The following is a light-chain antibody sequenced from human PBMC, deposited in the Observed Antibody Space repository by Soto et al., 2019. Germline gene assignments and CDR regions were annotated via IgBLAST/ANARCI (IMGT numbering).Light chain of an antibody. Sequence: EIVLTQSPATLSLSPGERATLSCRASQSVSSYLAWYQQKPGQAPRLLIYDASNRATGIPARFSGSGSGTDFTLTISSLEPEDFAVYYCHQRSNWSLTFGGGTKMEIK. CDR2: DAS. CDR3: HQRSNWSLT. CDR1: QSVSSY. V-gene: IGKV3-11*01. J-gene: IGKJ4*01.